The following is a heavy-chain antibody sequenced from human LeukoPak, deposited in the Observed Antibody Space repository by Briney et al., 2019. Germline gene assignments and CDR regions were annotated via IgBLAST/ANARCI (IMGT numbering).Heavy chain of an antibody. CDR3: ASGSPPYYYYYMDV. V-gene: IGHV3-30*04. D-gene: IGHD3-10*01. Sequence: GGSLRLSCAASGFTFSNYAMHWVRQAPGKGLEWVAVISYDGSNKYYADSVKGRFTISRDNSKNTLYLQMNSLRAEDTAVYYCASGSPPYYYYYMDVWGKGTTVTISS. J-gene: IGHJ6*03. CDR1: GFTFSNYA. CDR2: ISYDGSNK.